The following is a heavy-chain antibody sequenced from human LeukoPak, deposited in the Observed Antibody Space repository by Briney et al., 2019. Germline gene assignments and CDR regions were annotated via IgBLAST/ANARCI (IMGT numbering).Heavy chain of an antibody. V-gene: IGHV1-2*04. Sequence: ASVKFSCKASGYTFTGYYMHWVRQAPGQGLEWMGWINPNSGGTNYAQKFQGWVTMTRDTSISTAYMELSRLRSDDTAVYYCARGNIVVVPAALNWFDPWGQGTLVTVSS. CDR2: INPNSGGT. CDR3: ARGNIVVVPAALNWFDP. D-gene: IGHD2-2*01. CDR1: GYTFTGYY. J-gene: IGHJ5*02.